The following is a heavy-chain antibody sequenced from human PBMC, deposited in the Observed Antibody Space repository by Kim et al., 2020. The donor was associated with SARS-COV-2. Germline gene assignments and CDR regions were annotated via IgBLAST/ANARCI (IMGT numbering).Heavy chain of an antibody. CDR1: GYSLTSYW. CDR3: ARQRYYDSSGLGAFDI. D-gene: IGHD3-22*01. Sequence: GESLKISCKGSGYSLTSYWISWVRQMPGKGLEWMGRIDPSDSYTNYSPSFQGHVTISADKSISTAYLQWSSLKASDTAMYYCARQRYYDSSGLGAFDIWGQGTMVTVSS. CDR2: IDPSDSYT. V-gene: IGHV5-10-1*01. J-gene: IGHJ3*02.